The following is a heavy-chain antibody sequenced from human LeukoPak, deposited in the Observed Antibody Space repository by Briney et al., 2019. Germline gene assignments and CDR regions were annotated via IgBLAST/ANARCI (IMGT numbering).Heavy chain of an antibody. CDR1: GFTFRNYA. D-gene: IGHD2-21*01. CDR2: ISYDGIEK. Sequence: GGSLRLSCAASGFTFRNYALHWLRQTPGKGLEWVAVISYDGIEKYYADSVKGRFTVSRDNFMNTLYLQMNSLRDEDTAVYYCGSCLAYCRETSLGNDAFDIWGQGTKVTVSS. CDR3: GSCLAYCRETSLGNDAFDI. J-gene: IGHJ3*02. V-gene: IGHV3-30-3*01.